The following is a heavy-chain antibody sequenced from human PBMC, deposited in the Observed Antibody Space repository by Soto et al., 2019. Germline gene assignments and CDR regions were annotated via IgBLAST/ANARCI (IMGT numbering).Heavy chain of an antibody. CDR1: SGSISSRSYC. D-gene: IGHD4-4*01. CDR2: MCYSGNT. CDR3: AGLNNYEIRWFDP. J-gene: IGHJ5*02. V-gene: IGHV4-39*01. Sequence: SETLSLTGTVSSGSISSRSYCWGWIRQPPGKGLEWIGNMCYSGNTYYNPSLKSRVTMSVDTSKNQFSLKVTSVTATDTAVYYCAGLNNYEIRWFDPCGQGLLVTVSS.